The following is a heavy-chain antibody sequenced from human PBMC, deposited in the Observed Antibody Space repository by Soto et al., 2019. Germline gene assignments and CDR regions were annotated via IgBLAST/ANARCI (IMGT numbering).Heavy chain of an antibody. J-gene: IGHJ4*02. CDR3: ARSAWIHEEY. Sequence: SQTMSLTCTVSGRSIISSSYYFFCIREHKGNGLELIGSIYYSGSTYYNPSLKSRVTISVDTSKNHFSLKLSSVTAADTAVYYCARSAWIHEEYWGQGTLVTFCS. D-gene: IGHD5-18*01. V-gene: IGHV4-39*01. CDR1: GRSIISSSYY. CDR2: IYYSGST.